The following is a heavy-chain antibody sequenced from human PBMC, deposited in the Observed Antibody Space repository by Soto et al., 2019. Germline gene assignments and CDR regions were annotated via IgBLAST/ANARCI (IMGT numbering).Heavy chain of an antibody. J-gene: IGHJ6*02. Sequence: PGGSLRLSCAASGFTFSSYAMHWVRQAPGKGLEWVAVISYDGSNKYYADSVKGRFTISRDNSKNTLYLQMNSLRAEDTAVYYCARQDRFGNRYYYGMDVWGQGTTVTVSS. CDR1: GFTFSSYA. V-gene: IGHV3-30-3*01. CDR3: ARQDRFGNRYYYGMDV. D-gene: IGHD3-10*01. CDR2: ISYDGSNK.